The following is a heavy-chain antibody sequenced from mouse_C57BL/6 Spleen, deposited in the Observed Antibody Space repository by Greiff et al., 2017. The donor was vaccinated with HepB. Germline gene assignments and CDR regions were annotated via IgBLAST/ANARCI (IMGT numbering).Heavy chain of an antibody. CDR3: ARSDGVFTTVVSYFDY. CDR1: GYAFSSYW. CDR2: IYPGDGDT. V-gene: IGHV1-80*01. Sequence: VQLQQSGAELVKPGASVKISCKASGYAFSSYWMNWVKQRPGKGLEWIGQIYPGDGDTNYNGKFKGKATLTEDKSSSTAYMQLSSLTSEDSAVYFCARSDGVFTTVVSYFDYWGQGTTLTVSS. D-gene: IGHD1-1*01. J-gene: IGHJ2*01.